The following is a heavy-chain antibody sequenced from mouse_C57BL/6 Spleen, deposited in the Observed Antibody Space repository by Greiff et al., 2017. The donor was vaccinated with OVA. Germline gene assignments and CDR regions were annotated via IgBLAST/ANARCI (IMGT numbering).Heavy chain of an antibody. CDR1: GFTFSSYD. Sequence: EVKVVESGAGLVKPGGSLKLSCAASGFTFSSYDMSWVRQTPEKRLEWVAYISSGGGYTYYEDTVKGRFTISRDSARNTLYLQMSSLKSEDTAMYYCTRGDYGSSYGYWGQGTTLTVSS. J-gene: IGHJ2*01. V-gene: IGHV5-9-1*02. CDR3: TRGDYGSSYGY. CDR2: ISSGGGYT. D-gene: IGHD1-1*01.